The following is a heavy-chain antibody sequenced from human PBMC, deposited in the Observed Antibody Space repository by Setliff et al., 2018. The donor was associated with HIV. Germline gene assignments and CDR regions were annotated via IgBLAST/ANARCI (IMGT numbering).Heavy chain of an antibody. D-gene: IGHD3-10*01. J-gene: IGHJ6*03. CDR3: AGSFIYYNYYMDV. Sequence: SETLSLTCTVSGGSLSGGGYYWTWIRKYPGRGLEWIGYIYYSGTEYYKPSLRSRVTISVDTPKNQFALKLNSVTAEDTAMYYCAGSFIYYNYYMDVWGKGTTVTVSS. CDR1: GGSLSGGGYY. CDR2: IYYSGTE. V-gene: IGHV4-31*03.